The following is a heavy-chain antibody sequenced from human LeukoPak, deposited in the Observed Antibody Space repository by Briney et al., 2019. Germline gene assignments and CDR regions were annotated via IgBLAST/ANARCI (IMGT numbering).Heavy chain of an antibody. V-gene: IGHV4-59*01. CDR2: IYYSGST. CDR1: GGYISSYY. D-gene: IGHD1-26*01. Sequence: SETLSLTCTVSGGYISSYYWSWIRQPPGKGLEWIGYIYYSGSTNYNPSLKSRVTISVDTSKNQFSLKLSSVTAADTAVYYCARSSGGTRSYFDYWGQGTLVTVSS. J-gene: IGHJ4*02. CDR3: ARSSGGTRSYFDY.